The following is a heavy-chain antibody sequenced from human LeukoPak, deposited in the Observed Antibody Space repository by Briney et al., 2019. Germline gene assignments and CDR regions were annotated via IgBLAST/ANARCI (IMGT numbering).Heavy chain of an antibody. CDR1: GGSISSSSYY. CDR2: IYYSGST. V-gene: IGHV4-39*01. J-gene: IGHJ4*02. CDR3: ARREMIYRVGYSFDY. D-gene: IGHD5-12*01. Sequence: SETLSLTCTVSGGSISSSSYYWGWIRQPPGKGLEWIGSIYYSGSTYYNPSLKSRVTISVDTSKNQFSLKLSSVTAADTAVYYCARREMIYRVGYSFDYWGQGTLVTVSS.